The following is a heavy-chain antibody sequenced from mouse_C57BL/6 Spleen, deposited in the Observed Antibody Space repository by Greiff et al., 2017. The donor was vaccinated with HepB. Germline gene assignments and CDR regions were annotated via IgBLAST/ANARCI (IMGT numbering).Heavy chain of an antibody. Sequence: EVKLVESGGGLVKPGGSLKLSCAASGFTFSSYAMSWVRQTPEKRLEWVATISDGGSYTYYPDNVKGRFTISRDNAKNNLYLQMSHLKSEDTAMYYCAREDYYGSSRHWYFDVWGTGTTVTVSS. CDR1: GFTFSSYA. V-gene: IGHV5-4*01. J-gene: IGHJ1*03. CDR3: AREDYYGSSRHWYFDV. CDR2: ISDGGSYT. D-gene: IGHD1-1*01.